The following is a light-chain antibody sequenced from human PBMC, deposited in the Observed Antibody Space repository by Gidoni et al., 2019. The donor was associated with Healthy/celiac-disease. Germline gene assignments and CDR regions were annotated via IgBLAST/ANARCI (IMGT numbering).Light chain of an antibody. V-gene: IGLV3-19*01. J-gene: IGLJ2*01. CDR1: SLRSYY. CDR2: GKN. CDR3: NSRDSSGNPL. Sequence: SSELTQDPAVSVALGQTVRITCQGDSLRSYYVSWYQQKPGQAPVLVIYGKNNRPSGIPDRFSGSSSGNTASLTITGAQAEDEADYYCNSRDSSGNPLFGGGTKLTVL.